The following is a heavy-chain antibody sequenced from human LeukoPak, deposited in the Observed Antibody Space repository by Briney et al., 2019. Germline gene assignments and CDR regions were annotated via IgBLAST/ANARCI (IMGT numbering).Heavy chain of an antibody. CDR2: IYYSGST. J-gene: IGHJ3*02. D-gene: IGHD6-19*01. CDR1: GGSISSYY. CDR3: ASLGAVAGTTGAFDI. V-gene: IGHV4-59*08. Sequence: SETLSLTCTVSGGSISSYYWSWIRQPPGKGLEWIGYIYYSGSTNYNPSLKSRVTISVDTSKNQFSLKLSSVTAADTAVYYCASLGAVAGTTGAFDIWGQGTMVTVSP.